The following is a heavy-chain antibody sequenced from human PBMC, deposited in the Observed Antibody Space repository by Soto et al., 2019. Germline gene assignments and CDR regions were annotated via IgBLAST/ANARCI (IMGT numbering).Heavy chain of an antibody. CDR2: IDPSDSQT. CDR1: GYSFAGYW. V-gene: IGHV5-10-1*01. D-gene: IGHD2-8*01. Sequence: GESLKISCKGSGYSFAGYWITWVRQKPGKGLEWMGRIDPSDSQTYYSPSFRGHVTISATKSITTVFLQRSSLRASDTAMYYCARQIYESHNGPNFQHYFHSCGQGTTLTVYS. CDR3: ARQIYESHNGPNFQHYFHS. J-gene: IGHJ4*02.